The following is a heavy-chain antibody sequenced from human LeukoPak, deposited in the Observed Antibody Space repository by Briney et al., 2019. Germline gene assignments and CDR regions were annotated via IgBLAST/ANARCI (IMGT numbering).Heavy chain of an antibody. Sequence: NPSETLSLTCTVYGDSINNYYWSWIRQPPGKRLEWIGYIYYSGNTNYNPSLKSRVTFSVDTSKNQFALRMSSVTAADTAVYFCVGTYCGGDCYAMYAFDFWGQGTVVTVSS. CDR1: GDSINNYY. V-gene: IGHV4-59*08. D-gene: IGHD2-21*02. CDR2: IYYSGNT. CDR3: VGTYCGGDCYAMYAFDF. J-gene: IGHJ3*01.